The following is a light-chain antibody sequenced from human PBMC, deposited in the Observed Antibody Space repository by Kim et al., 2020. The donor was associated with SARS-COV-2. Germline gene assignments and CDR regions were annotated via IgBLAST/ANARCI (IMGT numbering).Light chain of an antibody. CDR1: RLRKYY. J-gene: IGLJ3*02. CDR3: NSRDSSGDHVV. Sequence: ALGQTVRLTWQGDRLRKYYATWYQQRPGQAPVLVLYGKYNRPSGIPDRFSGSASGNTASLTITGAQAEDEADYYCNSRDSSGDHVVFGGGTQLTVL. V-gene: IGLV3-19*01. CDR2: GKY.